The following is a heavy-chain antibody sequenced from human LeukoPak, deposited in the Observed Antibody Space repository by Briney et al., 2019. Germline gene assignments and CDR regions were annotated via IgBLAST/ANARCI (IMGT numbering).Heavy chain of an antibody. CDR1: GYTFTDYY. D-gene: IGHD4-23*01. J-gene: IGHJ4*02. Sequence: ASVKVSCKASGYTFTDYYMHWVRQAPGQGREWMGWINPNSGGTNYAQKFQGRVTMTRDTSISTAYMELSRLRSDDTAVYYCARSYGGNPIDSWGQGTLVTVSS. CDR2: INPNSGGT. V-gene: IGHV1-2*02. CDR3: ARSYGGNPIDS.